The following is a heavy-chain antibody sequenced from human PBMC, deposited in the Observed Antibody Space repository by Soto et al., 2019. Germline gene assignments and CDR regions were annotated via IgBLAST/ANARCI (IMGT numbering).Heavy chain of an antibody. J-gene: IGHJ6*02. CDR3: VKDRAHPQDYYDSSGYWYYYGMDV. Sequence: GGSLRLSCAASGFTFSSYAMHWVRQAPGKGLEYVSAISSNGGSTYYADSVKGRFTISRDNSKNTLYLQMSSLRAEDTAVYYCVKDRAHPQDYYDSSGYWYYYGMDVWGQGTTVTRLL. V-gene: IGHV3-64D*06. D-gene: IGHD3-22*01. CDR1: GFTFSSYA. CDR2: ISSNGGST.